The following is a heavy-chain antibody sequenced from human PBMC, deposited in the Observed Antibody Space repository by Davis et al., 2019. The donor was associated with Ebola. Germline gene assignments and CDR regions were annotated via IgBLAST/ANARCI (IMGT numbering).Heavy chain of an antibody. Sequence: MPGGSLRLSCTVSGGSISSYYWSWIRQPPGKGLEWIGYIYYSGSTNYNPSLKSRVTTSVDTSKNQFSLKLSSVTAADTAVYYCARFLAAAGTSWFDPWGQGTLVTVSS. CDR1: GGSISSYY. CDR3: ARFLAAAGTSWFDP. V-gene: IGHV4-59*01. J-gene: IGHJ5*02. CDR2: IYYSGST. D-gene: IGHD6-13*01.